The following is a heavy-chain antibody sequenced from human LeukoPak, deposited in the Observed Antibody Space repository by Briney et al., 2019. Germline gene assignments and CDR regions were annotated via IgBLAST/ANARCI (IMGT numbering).Heavy chain of an antibody. D-gene: IGHD3-22*01. CDR1: GYTFTSYG. CDR2: ISAYNGNT. Sequence: ASVKVSCKASGYTFTSYGISWVRQAPGQGLEWMGWISAYNGNTNYAQKLQGRVTMTTDTSTSTAYIELRSLRSDDTAVYYCARDRTATPPYDSSGYGDAFDIWGQGTMVTVSS. J-gene: IGHJ3*02. V-gene: IGHV1-18*01. CDR3: ARDRTATPPYDSSGYGDAFDI.